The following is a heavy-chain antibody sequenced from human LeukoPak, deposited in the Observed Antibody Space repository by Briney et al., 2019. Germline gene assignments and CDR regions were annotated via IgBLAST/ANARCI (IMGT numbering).Heavy chain of an antibody. Sequence: GASVKVSCKASGYTFTGYYMHWVRQAPGQGLEWMGWINPNSGGTDYAQKFQGRVTMTRDTSISTAYMELSRLRSDDTAVYYCARVRGDGSGSYYSYYYYYVDVWGKGTTVTVSS. CDR2: INPNSGGT. D-gene: IGHD3-10*01. J-gene: IGHJ6*03. V-gene: IGHV1-2*02. CDR3: ARVRGDGSGSYYSYYYYYVDV. CDR1: GYTFTGYY.